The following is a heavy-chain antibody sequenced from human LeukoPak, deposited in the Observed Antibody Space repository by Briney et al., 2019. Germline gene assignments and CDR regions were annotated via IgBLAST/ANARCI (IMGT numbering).Heavy chain of an antibody. CDR1: GFTFSSYA. CDR2: ISYDGSNK. V-gene: IGHV3-30-3*01. J-gene: IGHJ6*02. CDR3: ARDYLPAAYYYGMDV. Sequence: GGSLRLSCAASGFTFSSYAMHWVRQAPGKGLEWVAVISYDGSNKYYADSVKGRFTISRDNSKNTLYLQMNSLRAEDTAVYYCARDYLPAAYYYGMDVWGQGTTVTVSS. D-gene: IGHD2-2*01.